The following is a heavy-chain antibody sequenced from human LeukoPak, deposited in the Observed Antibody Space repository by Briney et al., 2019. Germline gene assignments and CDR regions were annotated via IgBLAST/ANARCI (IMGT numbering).Heavy chain of an antibody. V-gene: IGHV4-59*12. Sequence: SETLSLTCTVSGGSMKNYYWSWIRQPPGKGLEWIAYINDNGHSGYNPSLESRVTISVDTSKNHFSLRLRSVTAADSAVYYCARESADYVRGSFPDYWGQGILVTVSS. CDR1: GGSMKNYY. J-gene: IGHJ4*02. CDR2: INDNGHS. D-gene: IGHD3-16*01. CDR3: ARESADYVRGSFPDY.